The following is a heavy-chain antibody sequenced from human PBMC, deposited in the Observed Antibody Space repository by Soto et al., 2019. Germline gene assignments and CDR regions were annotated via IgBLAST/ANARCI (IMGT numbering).Heavy chain of an antibody. J-gene: IGHJ4*02. CDR3: ARGICSGGSCYVGGD. CDR1: GFTFSEHY. CDR2: IRKRANSYTT. V-gene: IGHV3-72*01. D-gene: IGHD2-15*01. Sequence: EVQMVESGGGLVQPGGSLRLSCAASGFTFSEHYMDWVRQAPGKGLDWVGRIRKRANSYTTEYAAAVKGRFTISIDDSKNSLSLQMNSLKTEDTAVYYCARGICSGGSCYVGGDWGQGTLVTVSS.